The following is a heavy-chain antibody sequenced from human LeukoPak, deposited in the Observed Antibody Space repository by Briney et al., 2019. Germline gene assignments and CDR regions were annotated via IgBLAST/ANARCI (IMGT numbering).Heavy chain of an antibody. CDR2: INPSGGST. V-gene: IGHV1-46*01. D-gene: IGHD5-12*01. CDR3: ATVGIVATIWSDYFDY. CDR1: GYTFTSYY. J-gene: IGHJ4*02. Sequence: GASVKVSCKASGYTFTSYYMHWVRQAPGQGLEWMGIINPSGGSTIYAQKFQGRVTMTEDTSTDTAYMELSSLRSEDTAVYYCATVGIVATIWSDYFDYWGQGTLVTVSS.